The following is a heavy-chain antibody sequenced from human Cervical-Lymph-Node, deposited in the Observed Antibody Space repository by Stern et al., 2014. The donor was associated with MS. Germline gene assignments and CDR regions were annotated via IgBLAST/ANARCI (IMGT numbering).Heavy chain of an antibody. CDR1: GYTFTSYW. CDR3: ARQLSGEELDY. Sequence: VQLVESGAEVKKPGESLKISCKASGYTFTSYWIGWVRQMPGKRLEWMGIVYPADSDTRYSPSFQGQVTFSVDKSITTAYLQWSSLRASDTAVYYCARQLSGEELDYWGQGTLVTVSS. D-gene: IGHD2-15*01. V-gene: IGHV5-51*01. CDR2: VYPADSDT. J-gene: IGHJ4*02.